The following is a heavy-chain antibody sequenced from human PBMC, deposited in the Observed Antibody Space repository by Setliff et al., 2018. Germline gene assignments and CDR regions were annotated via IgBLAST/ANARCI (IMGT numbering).Heavy chain of an antibody. D-gene: IGHD6-19*01. CDR1: GFTFNTYT. CDR3: AREQWLDPPGYYYMDV. Sequence: GGSLRLSCSASGFTFNTYTMHWVRQAPGKGLEYVSSIGPNGGSTYYANSVKGRFTISMDTSKNQFSLKLNSVTAADMAVYYCAREQWLDPPGYYYMDVWAKGTTVTVSS. CDR2: IGPNGGST. J-gene: IGHJ6*03. V-gene: IGHV3-64*04.